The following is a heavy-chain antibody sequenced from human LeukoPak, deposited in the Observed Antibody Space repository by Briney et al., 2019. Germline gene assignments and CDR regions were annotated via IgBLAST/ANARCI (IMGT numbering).Heavy chain of an antibody. Sequence: GGSLGLSCAASGFTISSYNINWVRQAPGKGLEWVSYISSSSSNIYYADSVKGRFTISRDNAKNSLYLQMNSLRTEDTAVYYCARIIGDRGGFDYWGQGTLVTVSS. CDR3: ARIIGDRGGFDY. CDR1: GFTISSYN. J-gene: IGHJ4*02. CDR2: ISSSSSNI. D-gene: IGHD2-21*02. V-gene: IGHV3-21*01.